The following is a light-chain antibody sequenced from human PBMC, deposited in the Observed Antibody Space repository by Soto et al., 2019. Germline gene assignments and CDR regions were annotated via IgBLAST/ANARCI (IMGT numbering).Light chain of an antibody. Sequence: DIQMTQSPSSLSASVGDRVTTTCRASQGISNSLAWYQQKPGKVPKLLTYAASTLQSGVPSRFSGSGSGTDFTLTISSLQPEDVATYYCQKYNSAPLTFGGGTKVDIK. CDR1: QGISNS. CDR2: AAS. CDR3: QKYNSAPLT. J-gene: IGKJ4*01. V-gene: IGKV1-27*01.